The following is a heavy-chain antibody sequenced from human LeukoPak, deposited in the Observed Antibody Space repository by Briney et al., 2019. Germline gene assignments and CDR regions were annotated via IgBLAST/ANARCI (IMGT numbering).Heavy chain of an antibody. J-gene: IGHJ4*02. CDR2: IKEDGSEK. V-gene: IGHV3-7*01. D-gene: IGHD6-13*01. CDR3: ARRQLVGGFDY. CDR1: GFTFSSYA. Sequence: GGSLRLSCAASGFTFSSYAMHWVRQAPGKGLEWVAKIKEDGSEKYYVDSVKGRFTISRDNAKNSLYLQMNSLRAEDTAVYYCARRQLVGGFDYWGQGILVTVSS.